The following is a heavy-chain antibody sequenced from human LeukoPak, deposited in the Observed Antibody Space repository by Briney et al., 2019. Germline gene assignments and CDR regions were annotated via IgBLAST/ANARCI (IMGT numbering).Heavy chain of an antibody. J-gene: IGHJ4*02. CDR2: IKHSGSS. Sequence: SEILSLTCAVYGGSFSGYYWSWIRQPPGKGLEWIGEIKHSGSSNYNPSLKSRVTISVDTSKNQFSLKLSSVTAADTAVYYCASSGRGYYGSGSYYRFPYWGQGTLVTVSS. CDR1: GGSFSGYY. V-gene: IGHV4-34*01. CDR3: ASSGRGYYGSGSYYRFPY. D-gene: IGHD3-10*01.